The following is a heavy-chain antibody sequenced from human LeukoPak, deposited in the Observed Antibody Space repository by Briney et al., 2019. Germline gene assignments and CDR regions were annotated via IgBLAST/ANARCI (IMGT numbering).Heavy chain of an antibody. CDR3: ARDHESLGAGLWDAFAI. Sequence: GGSLRLSCAASGFTFSSYAMSWVRQAPGRGLEGMAVISYEGSNKYYADSVKGRFTISRENSKNTLYLQMNSLRVEDTAVYFCARDHESLGAGLWDAFAIWGQGTMVTVSS. CDR2: ISYEGSNK. V-gene: IGHV3-30*04. J-gene: IGHJ3*02. CDR1: GFTFSSYA. D-gene: IGHD1-26*01.